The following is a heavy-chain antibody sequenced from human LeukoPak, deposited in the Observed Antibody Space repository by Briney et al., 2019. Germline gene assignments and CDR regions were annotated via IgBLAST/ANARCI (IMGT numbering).Heavy chain of an antibody. Sequence: SGTLSLTCAVSGGSISSSNWWSWVRQPPGKGLEWIGEIYHSGSTNYNPSLKSRVTISVDKSKNQFSLKLSSVTAADTAVYYCARGPRFRGSYPKNYYFDYWGQGTLVTVSS. CDR3: ARGPRFRGSYPKNYYFDY. V-gene: IGHV4-4*02. CDR1: GGSISSSNW. J-gene: IGHJ4*02. D-gene: IGHD3-16*02. CDR2: IYHSGST.